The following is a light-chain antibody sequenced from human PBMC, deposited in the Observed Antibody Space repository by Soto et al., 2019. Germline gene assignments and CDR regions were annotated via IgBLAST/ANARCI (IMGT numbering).Light chain of an antibody. Sequence: DIVMTQSPDSLAVSLGERATINCKSSQSVLFISNYQNYLAWYQQKPGQPPKLLIYGASTRESGVPDRFSGSFSGRDFTLNISSLQAEDVAVYYCQQYYSGVTVGGGTKVDIK. CDR2: GAS. V-gene: IGKV4-1*01. J-gene: IGKJ4*01. CDR3: QQYYSGVT. CDR1: QSVLFISNYQNY.